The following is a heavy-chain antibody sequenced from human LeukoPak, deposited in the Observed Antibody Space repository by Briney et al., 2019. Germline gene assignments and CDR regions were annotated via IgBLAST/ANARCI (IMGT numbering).Heavy chain of an antibody. CDR2: IGGSGSVV. Sequence: PGGSLRLSCVASVFTFSDYYMSWLRLTPGKGLEWVSYIGGSGSVVHYADSVKGRFTISRDNAKKSLYLQMDSLRADDTAVYYCARDLRPDFWSGYGLSDGMDVWGQGTTVTVSS. V-gene: IGHV3-11*01. CDR1: VFTFSDYY. J-gene: IGHJ6*02. D-gene: IGHD3-3*01. CDR3: ARDLRPDFWSGYGLSDGMDV.